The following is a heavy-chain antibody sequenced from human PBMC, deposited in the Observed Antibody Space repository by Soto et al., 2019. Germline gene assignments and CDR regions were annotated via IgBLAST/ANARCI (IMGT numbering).Heavy chain of an antibody. J-gene: IGHJ5*02. CDR2: IYYSGST. CDR3: ARGVVAATDWFDP. V-gene: IGHV4-59*01. D-gene: IGHD2-15*01. CDR1: GGSISSYY. Sequence: SETLSLTCTVSGGSISSYYWSWIRQPPGKGLEWIGYIYYSGSTNYNPSLKSRVTISVDTSKNQFSLKLSSVTAADTAVYYCARGVVAATDWFDPWGQGTRVTVS.